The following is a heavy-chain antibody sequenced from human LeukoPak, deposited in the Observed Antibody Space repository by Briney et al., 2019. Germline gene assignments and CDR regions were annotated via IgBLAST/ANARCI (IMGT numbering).Heavy chain of an antibody. CDR1: GFTFSSYS. J-gene: IGHJ3*02. CDR3: ARENTVTTWGDAFNI. D-gene: IGHD4-17*01. CDR2: ISSSSSYI. Sequence: GGSLRLSCAASGFTFSSYSMNWVRQAPGKGLEWVSSISSSSSYIYYADSVKGRFTISRDNAKNSLYLQMNSLRAEDTAVYYCARENTVTTWGDAFNIWGQGTMVTVSS. V-gene: IGHV3-21*01.